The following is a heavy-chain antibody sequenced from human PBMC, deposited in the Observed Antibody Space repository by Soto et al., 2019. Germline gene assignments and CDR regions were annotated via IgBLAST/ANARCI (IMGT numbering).Heavy chain of an antibody. CDR2: IYHSGST. CDR3: ARDLLDFWSGYYTRNWFDP. D-gene: IGHD3-3*01. Sequence: SETLSLTCAVSGGSISSSNWWSWVRQPPGKGLEWIGEIYHSGSTNYNPSLKSRVTISVDKSKNQFSLKLSSVTAADTAVYYCARDLLDFWSGYYTRNWFDPWGQGTLVTAPQ. CDR1: GGSISSSNW. V-gene: IGHV4-4*02. J-gene: IGHJ5*02.